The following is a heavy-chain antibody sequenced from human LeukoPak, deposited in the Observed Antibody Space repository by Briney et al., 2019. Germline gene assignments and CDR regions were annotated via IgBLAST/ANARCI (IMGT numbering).Heavy chain of an antibody. CDR1: GFTFSSYW. Sequence: PGGSLRLSCAASGFTFSSYWMSWVRQAPGKGLEWVANIKQDGSEKYYVDSVKGRFTISRDNAKNSLYLQMNSLRAEDTAVYYCARDLWGGYSYGLKRGSYYYYMDVWGKGTTVTISS. CDR3: ARDLWGGYSYGLKRGSYYYYMDV. V-gene: IGHV3-7*01. D-gene: IGHD5-18*01. J-gene: IGHJ6*03. CDR2: IKQDGSEK.